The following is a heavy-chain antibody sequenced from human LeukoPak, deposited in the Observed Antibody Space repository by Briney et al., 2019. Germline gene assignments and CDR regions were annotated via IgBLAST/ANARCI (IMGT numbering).Heavy chain of an antibody. CDR3: ARRKYYDFWSGHPYYFDY. J-gene: IGHJ4*02. CDR1: GGSFSGYY. Sequence: PSETLSLTCAVYGGSFSGYYWSWIRQPPGKGLEWIGEINHSGSTNYNPSLKSRVTISVDTSKNQFSLKLSSVTAADTAVYYCARRKYYDFWSGHPYYFDYWGQGTLVTVSS. D-gene: IGHD3-3*01. CDR2: INHSGST. V-gene: IGHV4-34*01.